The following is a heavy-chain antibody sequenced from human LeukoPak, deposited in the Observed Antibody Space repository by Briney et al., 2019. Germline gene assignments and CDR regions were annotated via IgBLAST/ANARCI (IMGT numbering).Heavy chain of an antibody. CDR3: ARVGSSWYFFFDY. J-gene: IGHJ4*02. Sequence: LSLTCAVYGGSLSGYYWSWIRQPPGKGLEWVSYISSSSYTNYADSVKGRFTISRDNAKNSLYLQMNSLRAEDTAVYYCARVGSSWYFFFDYWGQGTLVTVFS. CDR1: GGSLSGYY. V-gene: IGHV3-11*05. D-gene: IGHD6-13*01. CDR2: ISSSSYT.